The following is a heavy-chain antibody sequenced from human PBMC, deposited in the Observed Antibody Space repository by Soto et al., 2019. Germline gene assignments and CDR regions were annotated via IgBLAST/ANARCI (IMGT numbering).Heavy chain of an antibody. J-gene: IGHJ4*02. Sequence: PGGSLRLSCAASGFTFNNYGMHWVRQAPGKGLERVSIISYDGSNKYYADSVMGRFTISRDNAKNSLYLQMNSLRAEDTAVYYCAKLGGYSYNFDYWGQGTLVTVSS. CDR1: GFTFNNYG. CDR2: ISYDGSNK. D-gene: IGHD5-18*01. CDR3: AKLGGYSYNFDY. V-gene: IGHV3-30*18.